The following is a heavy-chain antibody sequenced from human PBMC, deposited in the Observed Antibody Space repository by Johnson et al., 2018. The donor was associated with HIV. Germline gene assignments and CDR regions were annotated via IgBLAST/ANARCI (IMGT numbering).Heavy chain of an antibody. D-gene: IGHD3-10*01. CDR2: ISYDGGNK. V-gene: IGHV3-30*18. Sequence: QVQLMESGGGVVQPGRSLRLSCAASGFTFSSYGMHWVRQAPGKGLEWVAVISYDGGNKYYADSVKGRFTISRDNSKNTLYLQMNSLRAEDTAVYYCAKGSYYYASGSYYNGKAFDIWGQGTMVTVSS. CDR3: AKGSYYYASGSYYNGKAFDI. J-gene: IGHJ3*02. CDR1: GFTFSSYG.